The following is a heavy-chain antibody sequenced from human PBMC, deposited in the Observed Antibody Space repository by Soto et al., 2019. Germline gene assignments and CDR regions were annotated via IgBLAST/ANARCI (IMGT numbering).Heavy chain of an antibody. Sequence: SETLSLTCTVSGVSISSYYWSWIRQPPGKGLEWIGYIYYSGSTNYNPSLKSRVTISVDTSKNQFSLKLSSVTAADTAVYYCARGLKYYYYMDVWGKGTTVTVSS. V-gene: IGHV4-59*01. CDR1: GVSISSYY. J-gene: IGHJ6*03. CDR3: ARGLKYYYYMDV. CDR2: IYYSGST.